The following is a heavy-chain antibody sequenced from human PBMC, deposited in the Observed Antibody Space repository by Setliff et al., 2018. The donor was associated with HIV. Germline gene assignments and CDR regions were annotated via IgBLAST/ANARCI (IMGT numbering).Heavy chain of an antibody. D-gene: IGHD3-16*01. CDR2: MNPNTGNT. Sequence: ASVKVSCKASGYTFTNYDINWVRQAAGQGLERMAWMNPNTGNTGYAQKFRGRVTLTRNTSISTAYLELSSLRSEDTAMYYCARYEGVMTYAAYPLGHWGQGTLVTVSS. CDR3: ARYEGVMTYAAYPLGH. J-gene: IGHJ4*02. CDR1: GYTFTNYD. V-gene: IGHV1-8*02.